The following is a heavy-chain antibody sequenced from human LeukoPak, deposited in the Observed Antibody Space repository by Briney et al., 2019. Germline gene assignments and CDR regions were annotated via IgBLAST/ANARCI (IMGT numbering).Heavy chain of an antibody. D-gene: IGHD3-16*02. CDR1: GITLSNYG. J-gene: IGHJ4*02. Sequence: GGSLRLSCGVSGITLSNYGMSWVRQAPGKGLEWVAGLSGSAGGTNYADSVKGRFTISRDNSKYTLFLQMDRLRAEDTAVYFCAKRGVVVRVFLVGFHKEAYYFDSWGQGAQVTVSS. CDR3: AKRGVVVRVFLVGFHKEAYYFDS. V-gene: IGHV3-23*01. CDR2: LSGSAGGT.